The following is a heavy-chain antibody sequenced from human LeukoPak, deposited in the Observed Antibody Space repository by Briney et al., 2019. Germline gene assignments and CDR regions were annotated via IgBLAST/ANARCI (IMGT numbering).Heavy chain of an antibody. V-gene: IGHV3-21*01. D-gene: IGHD6-25*01. CDR3: ARDSSSGWPFDS. CDR1: GFTFSHHT. CDR2: ISSSSTYI. Sequence: PGGSLRLSCVASGFTFSHHTMAWVRQAPGKGLEWVSSISSSSTYIYQPDSLRGRVTISRDNARNSLYLQMDRLRAEDTAVYFCARDSSSGWPFDSWGQGTPVTVSS. J-gene: IGHJ4*02.